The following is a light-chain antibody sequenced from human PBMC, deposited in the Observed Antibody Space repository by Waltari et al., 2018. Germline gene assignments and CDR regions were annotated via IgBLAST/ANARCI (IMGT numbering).Light chain of an antibody. CDR1: QSVSSY. Sequence: EIVLTQSPATLSLSPGERATLSCRASQSVSSYLAWYQQRPGQAPRLLIDDASSRATGIPAMFSGSGSGTDFSLTISSLEPEDFAVYYCQQRTNWPLTFGGGTKVEIK. CDR3: QQRTNWPLT. V-gene: IGKV3-11*01. J-gene: IGKJ4*01. CDR2: DAS.